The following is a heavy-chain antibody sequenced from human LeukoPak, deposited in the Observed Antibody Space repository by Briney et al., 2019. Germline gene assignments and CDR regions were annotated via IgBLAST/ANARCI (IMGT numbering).Heavy chain of an antibody. CDR3: AKVSYQGPVASFLFDM. D-gene: IGHD2-2*01. Sequence: GGSLRLSCAASGFTFSAYNTNCVRQSPGKGLEWVSSISVSSDTYYADSARGRFTTSRDNAQNSLYLQMNSLRAEDTAVYYCAKVSYQGPVASFLFDMWGQGTMVTVSS. CDR1: GFTFSAYN. V-gene: IGHV3-69-1*01. J-gene: IGHJ3*02. CDR2: ISVSSDT.